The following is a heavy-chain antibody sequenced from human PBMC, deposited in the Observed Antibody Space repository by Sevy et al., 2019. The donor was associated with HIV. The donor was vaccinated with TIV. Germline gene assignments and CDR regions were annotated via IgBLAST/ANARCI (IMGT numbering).Heavy chain of an antibody. V-gene: IGHV3-48*02. CDR3: AREHTGSFPDF. CDR1: GFTFRDYP. CDR2: ISRASDSI. J-gene: IGHJ4*02. Sequence: GSLRLSCAASGFTFRDYPMNWIRQAPGKGLEWLSYISRASDSIYYADSVMGRFTVSRDNAKNSLYSQMDRLSDEDTAIYYCAREHTGSFPDFWGQGTLVTVSS. D-gene: IGHD1-26*01.